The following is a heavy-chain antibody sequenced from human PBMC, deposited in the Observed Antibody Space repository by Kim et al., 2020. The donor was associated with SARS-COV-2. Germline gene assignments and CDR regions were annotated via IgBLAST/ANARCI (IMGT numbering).Heavy chain of an antibody. D-gene: IGHD3-9*01. Sequence: SETLSLTCAVYGGSFSGYYWSWIRQPPGKGLEWIGEINHSGSTNYNPSLKSRVTISVDTSKNQFSLKLSSVTTADTAVYYCARGPHVLRYFDLLPRIAE. J-gene: IGHJ1*01. CDR3: ARGPHVLRYFDLLPRIAE. CDR1: GGSFSGYY. V-gene: IGHV4-34*01. CDR2: INHSGST.